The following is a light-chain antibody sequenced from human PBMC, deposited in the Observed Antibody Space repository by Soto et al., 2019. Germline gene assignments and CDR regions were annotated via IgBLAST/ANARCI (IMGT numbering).Light chain of an antibody. V-gene: IGKV1-33*01. CDR1: QVITNY. J-gene: IGKJ2*01. CDR3: QQYEKLPYT. CDR2: DIS. Sequence: DIQLTQAASSLSASVGDRVTITCQARQVITNYLNWYQQKPGKAPKLLIYDISTLEIGVPSRFSGSGSGTDFPFTISGLQPEDIATYFCQQYEKLPYTFGQGTNLQI.